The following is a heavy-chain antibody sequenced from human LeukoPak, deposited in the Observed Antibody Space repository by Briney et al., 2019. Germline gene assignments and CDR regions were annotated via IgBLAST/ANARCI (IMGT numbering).Heavy chain of an antibody. J-gene: IGHJ3*02. D-gene: IGHD3-22*01. V-gene: IGHV3-23*01. CDR3: AKDRFYDTTTTGAFDI. CDR1: GFTFTSYA. CDR2: ISGSGGST. Sequence: GSLRLSCAASGFTFTSYAMSWVRQAPGKGLEWISAISGSGGSTYYADSVKGRFTISRDNSKDTLYLQMNSLRAEDTAVYYCAKDRFYDTTTTGAFDIWGQGTMVTVSS.